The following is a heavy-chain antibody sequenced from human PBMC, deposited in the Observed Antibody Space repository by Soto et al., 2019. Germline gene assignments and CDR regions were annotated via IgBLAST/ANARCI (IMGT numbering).Heavy chain of an antibody. CDR3: ARHVVLPAAILPYYYYYGMDV. CDR1: GGTLSSYS. J-gene: IGHJ6*02. D-gene: IGHD2-2*02. CDR2: IIPIFRTA. V-gene: IGHV1-69*13. Sequence: SVKVSCKASGGTLSSYSISWVRQAPGQGLEWMGGIIPIFRTANYAQKFQGRVTITADESTSTAYMELSSLRSEDTAVYYCARHVVLPAAILPYYYYYGMDVWGQGTTVTVSS.